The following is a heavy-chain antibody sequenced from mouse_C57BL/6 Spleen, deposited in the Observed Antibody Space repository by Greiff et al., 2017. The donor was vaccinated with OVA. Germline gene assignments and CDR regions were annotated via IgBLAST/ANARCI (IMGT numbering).Heavy chain of an antibody. V-gene: IGHV1-53*01. CDR3: ASERLIYYGYDGYFDY. Sequence: VQLQQPGPELVKPGASVKLSCKASGYTFTSYWMHWVKQRPGQGLEWIGNINPSNGGTNYNEKFKSKATLTVDKSSSTAFMQLSSLSSENSAVYYCASERLIYYGYDGYFDYWGQGTTLTVSS. CDR2: INPSNGGT. J-gene: IGHJ2*01. CDR1: GYTFTSYW. D-gene: IGHD2-2*01.